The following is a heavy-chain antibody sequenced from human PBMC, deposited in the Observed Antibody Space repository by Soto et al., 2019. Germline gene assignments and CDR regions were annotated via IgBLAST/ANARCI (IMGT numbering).Heavy chain of an antibody. D-gene: IGHD3-9*01. J-gene: IGHJ5*02. CDR2: IYYSGST. Sequence: SETLSLTCTVSGGSISSYYWSWIRQPPGKGLEWIGYIYYSGSTNYNPSLKSRVTISVDTSKNQFSLKLSSVTAADTAVYYCARLGKTYYYFLTGYYSIVTWFDTWGQATLVTVSP. CDR1: GGSISSYY. V-gene: IGHV4-59*08. CDR3: ARLGKTYYYFLTGYYSIVTWFDT.